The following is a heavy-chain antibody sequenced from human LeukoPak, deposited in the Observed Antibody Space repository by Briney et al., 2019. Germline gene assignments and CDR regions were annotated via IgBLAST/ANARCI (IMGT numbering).Heavy chain of an antibody. CDR2: IRGSGGR. CDR1: GFTFSSFA. CDR3: AKGGSFSGSYYVSWFDP. Sequence: PGRSLRLSCAASGFTFSSFAMSWVRQAPGKGLEWVSTIRGSGGRYYADSVKGRFTISRDNSKNTLYLQMNSLRAEDTAVYYCAKGGSFSGSYYVSWFDPWGQGTLVSVSS. J-gene: IGHJ5*02. V-gene: IGHV3-23*01. D-gene: IGHD3-10*01.